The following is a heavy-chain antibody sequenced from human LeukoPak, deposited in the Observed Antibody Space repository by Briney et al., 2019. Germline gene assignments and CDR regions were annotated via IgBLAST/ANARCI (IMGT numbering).Heavy chain of an antibody. CDR3: ARAVTGTDYYYYYMDV. J-gene: IGHJ6*03. CDR2: IYYTGST. D-gene: IGHD1-7*01. CDR1: GDSTNSYY. Sequence: SETLSLTCTVSGDSTNSYYWSWIRQPPGKGLEWIGYIYYTGSTNYNPSLKSRVTISVDTSKNQFSLKLSSVAAADTAVYYCARAVTGTDYYYYYMDVWGKGTTVTVSS. V-gene: IGHV4-59*01.